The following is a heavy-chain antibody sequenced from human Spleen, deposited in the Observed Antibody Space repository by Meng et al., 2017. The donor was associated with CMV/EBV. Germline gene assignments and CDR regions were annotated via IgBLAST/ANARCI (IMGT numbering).Heavy chain of an antibody. J-gene: IGHJ4*02. Sequence: GESLKISCAASGFTFSDYYMSWVRQAPGRGLAWVSAITASGGSTYYADSVKGRFTVSRDNSKNTLYLQMNSLRAEDTAVYYCAKAFSASWYREYYDDWGQGTLVTVSS. CDR1: GFTFSDYY. CDR3: AKAFSASWYREYYDD. D-gene: IGHD6-13*01. CDR2: ITASGGST. V-gene: IGHV3-23*01.